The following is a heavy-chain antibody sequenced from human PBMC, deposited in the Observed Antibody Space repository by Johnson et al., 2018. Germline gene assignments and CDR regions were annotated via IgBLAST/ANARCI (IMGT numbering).Heavy chain of an antibody. V-gene: IGHV3-33*08. Sequence: QVQLVESGGGVVQPGRSLRLSCAASGFAFKYYGMNWVRQAPGKGLEWVTVIWYDGSSKYYVDSVKGRFTISRDNPKNTLYLQMNSLRAEDTAIYYCARDSSMIRGVIRYGMDVWGQGTTVTVSS. CDR3: ARDSSMIRGVIRYGMDV. CDR2: IWYDGSSK. J-gene: IGHJ6*02. D-gene: IGHD3-10*01. CDR1: GFAFKYYG.